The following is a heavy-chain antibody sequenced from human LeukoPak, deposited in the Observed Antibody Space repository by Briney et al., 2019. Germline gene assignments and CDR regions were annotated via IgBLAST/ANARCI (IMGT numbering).Heavy chain of an antibody. D-gene: IGHD3-22*01. V-gene: IGHV3-9*01. J-gene: IGHJ4*02. CDR2: ISWNSGSI. CDR1: GFTFDDYA. Sequence: PGGSLRLSCAASGFTFDDYAMHWVRQAPGEGLEWVSGISWNSGSIGYADSVKGRFTISRDNAKNSLFLQMNSLRAEDTAVYYCAIMPYDSSGYSQYWGQGTLVTVSS. CDR3: AIMPYDSSGYSQY.